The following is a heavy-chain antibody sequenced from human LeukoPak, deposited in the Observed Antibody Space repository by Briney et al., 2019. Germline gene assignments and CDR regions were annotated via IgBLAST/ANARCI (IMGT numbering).Heavy chain of an antibody. D-gene: IGHD2-2*03. CDR3: AKDLGYCSSTSCYPNYYYYGMDV. CDR2: ISFDGSNT. V-gene: IGHV3-30*18. Sequence: GGSLRLSCAASGFTFSSYGMHWVRQAPGKGLEWVVFISFDGSNTYYADSVKGRFTISRDNSKNTLYLQMNSLRAEDTAVYYCAKDLGYCSSTSCYPNYYYYGMDVWGKGTTVTVSS. CDR1: GFTFSSYG. J-gene: IGHJ6*04.